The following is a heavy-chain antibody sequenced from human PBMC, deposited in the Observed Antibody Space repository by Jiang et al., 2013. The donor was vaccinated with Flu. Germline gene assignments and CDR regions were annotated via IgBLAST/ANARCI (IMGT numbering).Heavy chain of an antibody. D-gene: IGHD1-26*01. CDR2: IDPNSGGT. CDR3: ARHAGATVAFDI. CDR1: GYIFTGYY. V-gene: IGHV1-2*02. Sequence: GAEVKKPGASVKVSCKASGYIFTGYYIHWVRQAPGQGLEWMGWIDPNSGGTNFAQKLQGRVTMTRDTSISIVYMDLNRLRSDDTAVYYCARHAGATVAFDIWGQGTMVTVSS. J-gene: IGHJ3*02.